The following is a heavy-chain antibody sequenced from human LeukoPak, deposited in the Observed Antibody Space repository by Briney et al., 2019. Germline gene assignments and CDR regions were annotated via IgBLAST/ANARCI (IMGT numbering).Heavy chain of an antibody. D-gene: IGHD3-10*01. CDR3: ARHFSYGSGSYYNADY. V-gene: IGHV5-51*01. CDR1: GYSFTSYW. Sequence: GESLKISCKGPGYSFTSYWIGWVRQMPGKGLEWMGIIYPDDSDIRYSPSFQGQVTISADKSVSTAYLQWSSLKASDTAMYYCARHFSYGSGSYYNADYWGQGTLVTVSS. CDR2: IYPDDSDI. J-gene: IGHJ4*02.